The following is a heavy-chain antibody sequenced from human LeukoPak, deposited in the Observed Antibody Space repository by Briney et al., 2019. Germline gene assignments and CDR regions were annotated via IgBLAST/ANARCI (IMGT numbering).Heavy chain of an antibody. D-gene: IGHD4-17*01. CDR1: GGSISSYY. V-gene: IGHV4-59*01. Sequence: PSETLSLTCTVSGGSISSYYWSWIRQPPGKGLEWIGYIYYSGSTNYNPSLESRVTISIDTSKNQFSLKLSSVTAADTALYYCAREPGYGDPFDYWGQGTLVTVSS. J-gene: IGHJ4*02. CDR3: AREPGYGDPFDY. CDR2: IYYSGST.